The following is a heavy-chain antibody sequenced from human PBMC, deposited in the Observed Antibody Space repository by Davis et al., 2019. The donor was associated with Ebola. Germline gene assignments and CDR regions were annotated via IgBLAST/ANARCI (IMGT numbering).Heavy chain of an antibody. V-gene: IGHV3-7*01. CDR1: GFTFSSYW. CDR3: ARERCSSTSCERTVFDY. CDR2: IKQDGSEK. J-gene: IGHJ4*02. D-gene: IGHD2-2*01. Sequence: PGGSLRLSCAASGFTFSSYWMSWVRQAPGKGLEWVANIKQDGSEKYYVDSVKGRFTISRDNAKNSLYLQMNSLRAEDTAVYYCARERCSSTSCERTVFDYWGQGTLVTVSS.